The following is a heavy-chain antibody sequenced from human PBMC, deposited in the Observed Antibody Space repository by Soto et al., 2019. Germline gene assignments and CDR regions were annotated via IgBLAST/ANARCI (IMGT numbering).Heavy chain of an antibody. CDR1: GFTFSSYG. J-gene: IGHJ4*02. CDR3: ARGATSPSY. Sequence: GGSLRLSCAASGFTFSSYGMSWVCQAPGKGLEWVSAISSSGGSAYYADSVKGRFTISRDNSKNTLYLQMNSLRAEDTAVYYCARGATSPSYWGQGTLVTVSS. CDR2: ISSSGGSA. V-gene: IGHV3-23*01.